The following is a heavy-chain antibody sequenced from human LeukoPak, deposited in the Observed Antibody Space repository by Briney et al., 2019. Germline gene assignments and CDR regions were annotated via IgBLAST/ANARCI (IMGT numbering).Heavy chain of an antibody. CDR2: VYYNDNT. D-gene: IGHD3-10*01. V-gene: IGHV4-59*01. J-gene: IGHJ6*02. CDR1: GGSISTYY. CDR3: ARGFFEFLPKGYYYGMDV. Sequence: SETLSLTCTASGGSISTYYWSWLRQPPGKGLQWIGYVYYNDNTKYNPSLWSRVTMSVDTSKNQFSLKMTSVTAADTAVYFCARGFFEFLPKGYYYGMDVWGLGTTVTVSS.